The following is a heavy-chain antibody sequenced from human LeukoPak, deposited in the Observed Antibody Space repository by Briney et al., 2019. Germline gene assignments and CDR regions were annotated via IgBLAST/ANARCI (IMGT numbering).Heavy chain of an antibody. Sequence: SETLSLTCAVYGGSFSGYYRSWIRQPPGKGLEWIGEINHSGSTNYNPSLKSRVTISVDTSKNQFSLKPSSVTAADTAVYYCARASRGGIAAAGKSSVGWFDPWGQGTLVTVSS. CDR3: ARASRGGIAAAGKSSVGWFDP. CDR1: GGSFSGYY. CDR2: INHSGST. D-gene: IGHD6-13*01. V-gene: IGHV4-34*01. J-gene: IGHJ5*02.